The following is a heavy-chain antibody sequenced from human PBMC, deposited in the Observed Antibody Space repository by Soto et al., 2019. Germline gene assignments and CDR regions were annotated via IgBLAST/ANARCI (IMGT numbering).Heavy chain of an antibody. D-gene: IGHD6-19*01. V-gene: IGHV3-7*05. CDR3: ARLPHPGIAVAGTVY. CDR1: GFTFITYW. Sequence: EVLLVESGGGLVQPGGSLRLSCAASGFTFITYWMSWVRQAPGKGLEWVANIKQDGSEQFYVDSVKGRFTISRDNAKNSLSLQMNSLRAEDTAVYFCARLPHPGIAVAGTVYWGHGTLVTVSS. CDR2: IKQDGSEQ. J-gene: IGHJ4*01.